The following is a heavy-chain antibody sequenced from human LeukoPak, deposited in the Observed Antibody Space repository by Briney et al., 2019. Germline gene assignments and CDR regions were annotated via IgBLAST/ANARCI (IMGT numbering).Heavy chain of an antibody. J-gene: IGHJ4*02. V-gene: IGHV4-34*01. CDR1: GGSFSGYY. CDR2: VSHTRRST. CDR3: ARTVAGSQVVDS. Sequence: PSETLSLTCAVYGGSFSGYYWSWIRQSPEKGLEWIGEVSHTRRSTNYKSSLKSRVIISLDTSKKQFSLRLRSVSAADTGLYYCARTVAGSQVVDSWGQGTLVTVSS. D-gene: IGHD6-19*01.